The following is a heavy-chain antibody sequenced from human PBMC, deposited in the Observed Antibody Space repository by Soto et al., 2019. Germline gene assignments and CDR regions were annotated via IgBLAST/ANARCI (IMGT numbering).Heavy chain of an antibody. Sequence: GGSLRLSCAASGFGFGGKTMYWVRQAPGRGLEWVALIAPDGSQIYYADSVKGRFTISRDNSKNTPYLQMDSLRAEDTSLYLCATDIHATWLLNSWGQGTLVTVSS. J-gene: IGHJ5*02. CDR3: ATDIHATWLLNS. CDR1: GFGFGGKT. CDR2: IAPDGSQI. D-gene: IGHD2-2*02. V-gene: IGHV3-30-3*01.